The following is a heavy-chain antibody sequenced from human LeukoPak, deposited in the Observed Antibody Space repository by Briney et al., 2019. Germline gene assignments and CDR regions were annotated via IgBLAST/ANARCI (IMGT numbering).Heavy chain of an antibody. CDR3: ASTKDHGNFDY. D-gene: IGHD2-15*01. CDR2: ISSSGSTI. V-gene: IGHV3-11*01. J-gene: IGHJ4*02. Sequence: GGSLRLSCAASGFTFSDYYMSWIRQAPGKGLEGFSYISSSGSTIYYADSVKGRFTISRDNAKNSLYLQMNSLRAEDTAVYYCASTKDHGNFDYWGQGTLVTVSS. CDR1: GFTFSDYY.